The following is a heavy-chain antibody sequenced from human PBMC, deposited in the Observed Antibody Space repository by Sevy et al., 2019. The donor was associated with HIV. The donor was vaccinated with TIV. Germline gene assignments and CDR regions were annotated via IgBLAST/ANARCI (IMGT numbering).Heavy chain of an antibody. CDR1: GYSISSGYY. J-gene: IGHJ5*02. V-gene: IGHV4-38-2*02. CDR3: ARDHVGEWGVVATAYNWFDP. CDR2: IYHSGST. D-gene: IGHD2-15*01. Sequence: SETLSLTCAVSGYSISSGYYWGWIRQPPGKGLEWIGSIYHSGSTYYNPSLKSRVTISVDTSKNQFSLKLSSVTAADTAVYYCARDHVGEWGVVATAYNWFDPLGQGTLVTVSS.